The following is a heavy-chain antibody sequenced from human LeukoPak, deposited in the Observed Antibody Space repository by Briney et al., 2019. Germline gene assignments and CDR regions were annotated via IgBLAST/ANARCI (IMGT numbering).Heavy chain of an antibody. CDR3: ARYEWGGATTEYWFDP. CDR1: GYSFTSYW. J-gene: IGHJ5*02. Sequence: GESLKISCKGSGYSFTSYWIGWVRQMPGKGLEWMGIIYPGDSDTRYSPSFQGQVTISADKSISTAYLQWSSPKASDTAMYYCARYEWGGATTEYWFDPWGQGTLVTVSS. V-gene: IGHV5-51*01. CDR2: IYPGDSDT. D-gene: IGHD1-26*01.